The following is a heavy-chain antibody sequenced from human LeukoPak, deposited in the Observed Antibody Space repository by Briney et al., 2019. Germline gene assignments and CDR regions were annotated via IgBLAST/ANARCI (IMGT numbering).Heavy chain of an antibody. Sequence: SGGSLRLSCSASGFTFTHYSINWVRQAPGKGLEWLSSISNSSNYIYYADSVKGRFTISRDNAKNSLYLQMDSLRAEDTAVYYCARWSMATNGYYFDYWGQGTLVTVSS. V-gene: IGHV3-21*01. CDR1: GFTFTHYS. D-gene: IGHD5-24*01. J-gene: IGHJ4*02. CDR3: ARWSMATNGYYFDY. CDR2: ISNSSNYI.